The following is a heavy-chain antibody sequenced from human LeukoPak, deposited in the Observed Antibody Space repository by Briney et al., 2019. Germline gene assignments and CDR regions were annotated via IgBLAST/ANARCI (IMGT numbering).Heavy chain of an antibody. CDR2: IYYSGST. J-gene: IGHJ4*02. D-gene: IGHD5-24*01. V-gene: IGHV4-39*02. CDR3: AKDPPRWLQKKATLGY. CDR1: GGSISSSSYY. Sequence: SETLSLTCTVSGGSISSSSYYWGWIRQPPGKGLEWIGSIYYSGSTYYNPSLKSRVTISVDTSKNQFSLKLSSVTAADTAVYYCAKDPPRWLQKKATLGYWGQGTLVTVSS.